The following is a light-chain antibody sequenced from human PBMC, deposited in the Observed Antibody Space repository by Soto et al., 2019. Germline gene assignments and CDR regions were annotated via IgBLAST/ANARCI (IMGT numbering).Light chain of an antibody. CDR2: DVS. J-gene: IGLJ3*02. Sequence: QSVLTQPASVSGSPGQSITISCTGTSSDVGGYNYVSWYQQHPGKAPKLMIYDVSNRPSGVSNRFSGSKSGNTASLTISGLQAEDEADYYCSSYTSSSLGFGGGTKVTVL. CDR3: SSYTSSSLG. V-gene: IGLV2-14*01. CDR1: SSDVGGYNY.